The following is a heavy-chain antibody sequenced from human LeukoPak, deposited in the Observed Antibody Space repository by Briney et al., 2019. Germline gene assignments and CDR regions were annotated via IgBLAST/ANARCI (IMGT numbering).Heavy chain of an antibody. Sequence: ASVKVSCRASGYTFTGYYMHWVRQAPGQGLEWMGWINPNSGGTNYAQKFQGRVTMTRDTSISTAYMELSRLRSDDTAVYYCARAAPSNYDFWSGSDYWGQGTLVTVSS. J-gene: IGHJ4*02. CDR1: GYTFTGYY. V-gene: IGHV1-2*02. CDR3: ARAAPSNYDFWSGSDY. CDR2: INPNSGGT. D-gene: IGHD3-3*01.